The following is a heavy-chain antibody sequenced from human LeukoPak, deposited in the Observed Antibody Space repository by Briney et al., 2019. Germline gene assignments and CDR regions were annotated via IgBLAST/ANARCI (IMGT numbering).Heavy chain of an antibody. CDR2: ISSSSSYI. J-gene: IGHJ4*02. V-gene: IGHV3-21*01. D-gene: IGHD2-21*02. CDR3: AKDLGNCGGDCYFDY. Sequence: PGGSLRLSCAASGFTFSSYSMNWVRQAPGKGLEWVSSISSSSSYIYYADSVKGRFTISRDNAKNSLYLQMNSLRAEDTAVYYCAKDLGNCGGDCYFDYWGQGTLVTVSS. CDR1: GFTFSSYS.